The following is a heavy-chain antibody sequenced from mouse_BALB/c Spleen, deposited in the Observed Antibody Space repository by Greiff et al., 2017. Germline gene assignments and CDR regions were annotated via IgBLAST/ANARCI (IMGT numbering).Heavy chain of an antibody. V-gene: IGHV3-2*02. D-gene: IGHD1-1*01. CDR3: ARFYYGRSFDY. CDR2: ISYSGST. Sequence: EVKLQESGPGLVKPSQSLSLTCTVTGYSITSDYAWNWIRQFPGNKLEWMGYISYSGSTSYNPSLKSRISITRDTSKNQFFLQLNSVTTEDTATYYCARFYYGRSFDYWGQGTTLTVSS. CDR1: GYSITSDYA. J-gene: IGHJ2*01.